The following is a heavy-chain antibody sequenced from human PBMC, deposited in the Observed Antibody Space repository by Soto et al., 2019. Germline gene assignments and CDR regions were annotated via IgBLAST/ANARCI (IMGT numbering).Heavy chain of an antibody. CDR3: ARDPAP. CDR1: GGSISSYY. V-gene: IGHV4-59*12. CDR2: IYYSGST. J-gene: IGHJ5*02. Sequence: QVQLQESGPGLVKPSETLSLTCTVSGGSISSYYWSWIRQPPGKGLEWIGYIYYSGSTNYNPSLKSRVTISVDTSKNQFSLKLSSVTAADTAVYYCARDPAPWGQGTLVTVSS.